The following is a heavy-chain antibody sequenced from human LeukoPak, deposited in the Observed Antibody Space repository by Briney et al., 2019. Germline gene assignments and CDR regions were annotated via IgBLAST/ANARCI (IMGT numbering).Heavy chain of an antibody. Sequence: GGSLRLSCAASGFTFSSYAMSWVRQAPGKGLEWVASIKEDGSEKDYVDSVKGRFTISRDNAKTSLYLQMNSLRVEDTAVYYCARDSAYAYWGQGTLVTVSS. CDR2: IKEDGSEK. J-gene: IGHJ4*02. CDR1: GFTFSSYA. D-gene: IGHD5-12*01. V-gene: IGHV3-7*01. CDR3: ARDSAYAY.